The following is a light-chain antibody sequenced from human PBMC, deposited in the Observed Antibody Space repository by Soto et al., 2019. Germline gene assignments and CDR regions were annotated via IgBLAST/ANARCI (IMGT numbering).Light chain of an antibody. Sequence: QSALTQPRSVSGSPGQSVTISCTGTSSDVGGYDFVSWYQQHLGKAPKLMIHDVTKRPSGVPDRFSGSKSGNSASLTISGLQAEDEADYHCCSYAGSVNLGVFGGGTRLTVL. CDR1: SSDVGGYDF. CDR2: DVT. CDR3: CSYAGSVNLGV. J-gene: IGLJ3*02. V-gene: IGLV2-11*01.